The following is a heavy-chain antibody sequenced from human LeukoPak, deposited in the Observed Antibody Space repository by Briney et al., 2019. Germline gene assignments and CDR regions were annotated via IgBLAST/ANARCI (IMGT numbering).Heavy chain of an antibody. V-gene: IGHV4-30-4*01. Sequence: PSETLSLTCTVSGVSIISADHYWSWIRQPPGKGLEWIGYIFYSGSTYYNPSLKSRLTISVDTSKNQFSLKLSSVTAADTAVYYCARGYYDVLTNYPKNFDQWGQGTLVTVSS. CDR1: GVSIISADHY. J-gene: IGHJ4*02. CDR3: ARGYYDVLTNYPKNFDQ. CDR2: IFYSGST. D-gene: IGHD3-9*01.